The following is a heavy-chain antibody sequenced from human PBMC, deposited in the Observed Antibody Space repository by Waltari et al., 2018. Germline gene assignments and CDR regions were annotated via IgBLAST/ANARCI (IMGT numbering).Heavy chain of an antibody. Sequence: EVQLLESGGGLVQPGGSLRLSCAASGFTFSSYAMSWVRQAPGKGLEWVSAIRGSGGSTYYADAVKGRFTISRDNSKKTLYLQMNSLRAEDTAVYYCAKVHCGGDCYASSGAFDIWGQGTMVTVSS. V-gene: IGHV3-23*01. J-gene: IGHJ3*02. CDR3: AKVHCGGDCYASSGAFDI. CDR2: IRGSGGST. D-gene: IGHD2-21*01. CDR1: GFTFSSYA.